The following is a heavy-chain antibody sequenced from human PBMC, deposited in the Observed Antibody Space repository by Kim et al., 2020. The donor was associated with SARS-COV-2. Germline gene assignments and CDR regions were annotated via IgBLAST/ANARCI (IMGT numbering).Heavy chain of an antibody. CDR2: IIPMFGTA. Sequence: SVKVSCRASGVTFSSYGISWVRQAPGQGLEWMGGIIPMFGTANYAQKFQGRVTITADESTTTAYMELSNLRSEDTAVYYCARDASTGEYFDYWGQGTLVTVSS. J-gene: IGHJ4*02. CDR1: GVTFSSYG. V-gene: IGHV1-69*13. CDR3: ARDASTGEYFDY. D-gene: IGHD7-27*01.